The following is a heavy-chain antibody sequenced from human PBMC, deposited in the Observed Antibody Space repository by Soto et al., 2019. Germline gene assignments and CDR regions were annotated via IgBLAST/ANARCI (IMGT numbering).Heavy chain of an antibody. CDR2: IDPSDSYT. V-gene: IGHV5-10-1*01. CDR3: ARHGEAVAGNIYFQH. CDR1: GYSFTSYW. Sequence: GESLKISCKGSGYSFTSYWISWVRQMPGKGLEWMGRIDPSDSYTNYSPSFQGHVTISADKSISTAYLQWSSLKASDTAMYYCARHGEAVAGNIYFQHWGQGTLVTVSS. J-gene: IGHJ1*01. D-gene: IGHD6-19*01.